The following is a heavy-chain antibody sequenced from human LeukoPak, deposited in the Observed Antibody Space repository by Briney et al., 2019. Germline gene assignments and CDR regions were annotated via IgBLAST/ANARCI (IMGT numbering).Heavy chain of an antibody. CDR2: INSDGSST. CDR3: ARDCGGSFNYGMDV. V-gene: IGHV3-74*01. D-gene: IGHD2-15*01. CDR1: GFTFSSYW. Sequence: GGSLRLSCAASGFTFSSYWMHWVCQAPGKGLVWVSRINSDGSSTSYADSGKGRFTISRDNAKNTLYLQMNSLRAEDMAVYYCARDCGGSFNYGMDVWGQGTTVTVSS. J-gene: IGHJ6*02.